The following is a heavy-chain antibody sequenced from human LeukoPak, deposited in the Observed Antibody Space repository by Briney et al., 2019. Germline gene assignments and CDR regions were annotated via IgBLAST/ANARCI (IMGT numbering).Heavy chain of an antibody. J-gene: IGHJ6*02. Sequence: PSETLSLTCTVSGGSVSSGSYYWSWIRQPPGKGLEWIGYIYYSGSTNYNPSLKSRVTISVDTSKNQFSLKLSSVTAADTAVYYCARTPRTRIVVAGTHYYGMDVWGQGTTVTVSS. CDR2: IYYSGST. D-gene: IGHD6-19*01. CDR1: GGSVSSGSYY. V-gene: IGHV4-61*01. CDR3: ARTPRTRIVVAGTHYYGMDV.